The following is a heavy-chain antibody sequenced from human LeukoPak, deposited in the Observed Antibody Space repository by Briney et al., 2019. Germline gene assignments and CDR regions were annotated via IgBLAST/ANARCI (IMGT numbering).Heavy chain of an antibody. Sequence: SGGSLRLSCAASGFTFSSYGMHWVRQAPGKGLEWVAVISYDGSNKYYADSVKGRFTISRDNSKNTLYLQMNGLRAEDTAVYYCARDLYSYGYYFDYWGQGTLVTVSS. CDR2: ISYDGSNK. V-gene: IGHV3-30*03. J-gene: IGHJ4*02. CDR3: ARDLYSYGYYFDY. CDR1: GFTFSSYG. D-gene: IGHD5-18*01.